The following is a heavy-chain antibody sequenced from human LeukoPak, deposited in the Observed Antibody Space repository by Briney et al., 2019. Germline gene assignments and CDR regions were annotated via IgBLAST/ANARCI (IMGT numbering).Heavy chain of an antibody. CDR1: GGSFSGYY. D-gene: IGHD3-10*01. CDR3: ATLGSITMVRGVRFDP. CDR2: INHSGST. J-gene: IGHJ5*02. Sequence: SETLSLTCAVYGGSFSGYYWSWIRQPPGKGLEWIGEINHSGSTNYNPSLKSRVTISVDTSKNQFSLKLSSVTAADTAVYYCATLGSITMVRGVRFDPWGQGTLVTVSP. V-gene: IGHV4-34*01.